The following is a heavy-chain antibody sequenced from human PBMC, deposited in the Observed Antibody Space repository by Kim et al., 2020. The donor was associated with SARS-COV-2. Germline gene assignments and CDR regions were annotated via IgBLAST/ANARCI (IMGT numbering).Heavy chain of an antibody. V-gene: IGHV1-2*05. J-gene: IGHJ3*02. D-gene: IGHD3-22*01. CDR1: GYTFTAYY. CDR3: ARAGVYDSSGNPAFDI. Sequence: ASVKVSCKASGYTFTAYYIHWVRQAPGQGLEWMGRLNPNSGATDYAQKFQGRVTMPRDTSISTAYMELSRLISDDTVVYYCARAGVYDSSGNPAFDIWGQGTMVTVSP. CDR2: LNPNSGAT.